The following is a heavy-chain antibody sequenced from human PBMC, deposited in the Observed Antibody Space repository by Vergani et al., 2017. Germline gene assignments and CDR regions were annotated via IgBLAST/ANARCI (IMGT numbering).Heavy chain of an antibody. V-gene: IGHV3-23*01. CDR3: AKVSGYCSSTSCSSDY. Sequence: EVQLLESGGGLVQPGGSLRLSCAASGFTFSSYAMSWVRQAPGKGLEWVSAISGSGGSTSYADSVKGRFTISRDNSKNTLYLQMNSLRAEDTAVYYCAKVSGYCSSTSCSSDYWGQGTLVTVSS. CDR2: ISGSGGST. CDR1: GFTFSSYA. J-gene: IGHJ4*02. D-gene: IGHD2-2*01.